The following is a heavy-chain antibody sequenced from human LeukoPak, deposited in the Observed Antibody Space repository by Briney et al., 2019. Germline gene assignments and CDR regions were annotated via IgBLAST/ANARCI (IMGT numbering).Heavy chain of an antibody. Sequence: ASVKVSCKASGYTFTSYGISWVRQAPGQGLEWMGWISAYNGNTNYAQKFQGRVTMTRDTSTSTVYMEVSSLRSEDTAVYYCASLGWESAWWGQGTLVTVSS. J-gene: IGHJ4*02. D-gene: IGHD1-26*01. V-gene: IGHV1-18*01. CDR1: GYTFTSYG. CDR3: ASLGWESAW. CDR2: ISAYNGNT.